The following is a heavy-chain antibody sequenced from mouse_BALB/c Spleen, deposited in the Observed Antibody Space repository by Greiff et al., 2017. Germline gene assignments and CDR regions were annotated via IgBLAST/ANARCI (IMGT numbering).Heavy chain of an antibody. CDR2: ISYSGST. CDR3: ARCIQFITTVVGAMDY. V-gene: IGHV3-2*02. Sequence: DVQLQQSGPGLVKPSQSLSLTCTVTGYSITSDYAWNWIRQFPGNKLEWMGYISYSGSTSYNPSLKSRISITRDTSKNQFFLQLNSVTTEDTATYYCARCIQFITTVVGAMDYWGQGTSVTVSS. D-gene: IGHD1-1*01. CDR1: GYSITSDYA. J-gene: IGHJ4*01.